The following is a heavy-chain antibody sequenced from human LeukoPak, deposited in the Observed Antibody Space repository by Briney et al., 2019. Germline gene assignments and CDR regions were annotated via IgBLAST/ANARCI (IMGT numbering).Heavy chain of an antibody. J-gene: IGHJ4*02. CDR1: GFTFDDYA. CDR3: AREEYYDRSLDY. CDR2: ISWSSGSI. D-gene: IGHD3-22*01. V-gene: IGHV3-9*01. Sequence: GGSLRLSCAASGFTFDDYAMHWVRQAPGKGLEWVSGISWSSGSIGYADSVKGRVTISRDNSKNTLYLQMNSLRAEDTAVYYCAREEYYDRSLDYWGQGTLVTVSS.